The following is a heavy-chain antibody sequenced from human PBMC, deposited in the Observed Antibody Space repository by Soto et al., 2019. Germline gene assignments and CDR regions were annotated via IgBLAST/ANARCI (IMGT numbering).Heavy chain of an antibody. D-gene: IGHD2-2*01. CDR1: GFTFTSYE. V-gene: IGHV3-48*03. CDR2: ISTSGSTI. CDR3: ARDPRYCSSTSCFRGMDV. Sequence: EVQLVESGGGLVQAGGSLRLSCAASGFTFTSYEMNWVRQAPGKGLEWLSYISTSGSTIYYADSVKGRFTISRDNAKDSVYLHMNSLKAENTAVYYCARDPRYCSSTSCFRGMDVWGQGTTVTVSS. J-gene: IGHJ6*02.